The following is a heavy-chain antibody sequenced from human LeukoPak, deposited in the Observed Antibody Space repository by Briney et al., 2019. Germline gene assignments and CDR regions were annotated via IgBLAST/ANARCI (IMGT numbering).Heavy chain of an antibody. CDR3: ARGSRRSSSVRLFDP. CDR2: IYTSGST. CDR1: GGSISSYY. J-gene: IGHJ5*02. Sequence: SETLSLTCTVSGGSISSYYWSWIRQPAGKGLEWIGRIYTSGSTNYNASLKSRVSMSVDTSKNQFSLKLSSVTAADTAVYYCARGSRRSSSVRLFDPWGQGTLVTVSS. D-gene: IGHD6-6*01. V-gene: IGHV4-4*07.